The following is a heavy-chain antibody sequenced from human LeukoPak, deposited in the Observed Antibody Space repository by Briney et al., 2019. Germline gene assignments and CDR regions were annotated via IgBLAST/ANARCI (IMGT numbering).Heavy chain of an antibody. Sequence: ASVKVSCKASGYTFTGYYMHWVRQAPGQGLEWMGWINPNSGGTNYAQKFQGRVTMTRDTSISTAYLQWSSLKASDTAMYYCARPSADSGSYYGFDYWGQGTLVTVSS. CDR3: ARPSADSGSYYGFDY. CDR2: INPNSGGT. J-gene: IGHJ4*02. D-gene: IGHD1-26*01. V-gene: IGHV1-2*02. CDR1: GYTFTGYY.